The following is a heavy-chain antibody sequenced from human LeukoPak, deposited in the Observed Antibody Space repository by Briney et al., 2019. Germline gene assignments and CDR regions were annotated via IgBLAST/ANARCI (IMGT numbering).Heavy chain of an antibody. D-gene: IGHD3-10*01. Sequence: GGSLRLSCAASGFTFSTAWMIWVRQAPGKGLEWLGHIKSNGVTTDYGISVKGRFTISREDSRRTFFLQMNSLTIEDTAVYYCAADDPKYGSGEIDQWGQGILVTVSS. V-gene: IGHV3-15*01. CDR2: IKSNGVTT. CDR1: GFTFSTAW. J-gene: IGHJ4*02. CDR3: AADDPKYGSGEIDQ.